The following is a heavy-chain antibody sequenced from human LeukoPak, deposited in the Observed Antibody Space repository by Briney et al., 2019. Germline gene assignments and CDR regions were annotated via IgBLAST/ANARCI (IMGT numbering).Heavy chain of an antibody. D-gene: IGHD3-3*01. Sequence: PGGSLRLSCAASGFTLSRYSMNWVRQAPGKGLEWVSSISTSSSYIYYADSVKGRFTISRDNAKNSLSLQVNSLRAEDTAVYYCARSRSGFYEDYWGQGTLVTVSS. CDR2: ISTSSSYI. CDR3: ARSRSGFYEDY. J-gene: IGHJ4*02. V-gene: IGHV3-21*01. CDR1: GFTLSRYS.